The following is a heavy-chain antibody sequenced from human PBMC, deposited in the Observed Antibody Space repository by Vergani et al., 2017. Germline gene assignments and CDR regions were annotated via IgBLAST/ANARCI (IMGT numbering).Heavy chain of an antibody. J-gene: IGHJ4*02. CDR2: IIPIFGTA. Sequence: QVQLVQSGAEVKKPGSSVKVSCKASGGTFGSYAISWVRQAPGQGLEWMGGIIPIFGTANYAQKFQGRVTITADKSTSTAYVELSSLRSEDTAVYYCARGGRIQLWSAIDYWGQGTLVTVSS. CDR1: GGTFGSYA. D-gene: IGHD5-18*01. V-gene: IGHV1-69*06. CDR3: ARGGRIQLWSAIDY.